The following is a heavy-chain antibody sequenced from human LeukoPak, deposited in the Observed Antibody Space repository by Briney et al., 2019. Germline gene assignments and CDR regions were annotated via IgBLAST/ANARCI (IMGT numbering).Heavy chain of an antibody. V-gene: IGHV4-38-2*02. Sequence: SETLSLTCTVSGYSISSGYYWGWIRQPPGKGLEWIGSIYHSGSTYYNPSLKSRVTISVDTSKNQFSLKLSSVTAADTAVYYCARGVSMVRGVIAYWGQGTLVTVSS. CDR3: ARGVSMVRGVIAY. D-gene: IGHD3-10*01. J-gene: IGHJ4*02. CDR1: GYSISSGYY. CDR2: IYHSGST.